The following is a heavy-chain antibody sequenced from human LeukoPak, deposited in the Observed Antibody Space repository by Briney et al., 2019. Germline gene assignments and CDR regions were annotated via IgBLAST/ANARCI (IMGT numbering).Heavy chain of an antibody. CDR3: AGYNARLEWLLYNY. CDR1: GFTFSSYW. D-gene: IGHD3-3*01. CDR2: IKEDGSDK. Sequence: PGGSLRLSCAASGFTFSSYWMSWVRQAPGKGLEWVANIKEDGSDKHYVDSVKGRFTISRDNAKSSLYLQMNSLRAEDTAVYYCAGYNARLEWLLYNYWGQGTLVTVSS. J-gene: IGHJ4*02. V-gene: IGHV3-7*01.